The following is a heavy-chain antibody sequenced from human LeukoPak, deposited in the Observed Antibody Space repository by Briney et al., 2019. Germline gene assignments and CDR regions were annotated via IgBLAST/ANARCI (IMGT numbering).Heavy chain of an antibody. D-gene: IGHD3-10*01. CDR3: ARASMVRGVRFDY. V-gene: IGHV4-38-2*01. CDR1: GYSISSGYY. CDR2: IYHSGST. J-gene: IGHJ4*02. Sequence: SETLSLTCAVSGYSISSGYYWGWIRQPPGKGLEWIGSIYHSGSTYYNPSLKSRVTISVDTSKNQFSLKLSSVTAADTAVYYCARASMVRGVRFDYWGQGTLVTVSS.